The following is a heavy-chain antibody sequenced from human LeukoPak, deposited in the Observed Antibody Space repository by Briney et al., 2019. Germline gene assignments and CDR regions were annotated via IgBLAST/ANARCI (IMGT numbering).Heavy chain of an antibody. D-gene: IGHD2-15*01. J-gene: IGHJ4*02. Sequence: SETLSLTCAVSGGSISSSNWWSWVRQAPGKGLEWIGSIYYSGSILYSANTYYNPSLKSRVTISTDTSKNQFSLKLSSVTAADTAVYYCAGGYSSGWFYFDFWGQGTLVTVSS. CDR2: IYYSGSILYSANT. CDR3: AGGYSSGWFYFDF. CDR1: GGSISSSNW. V-gene: IGHV4-4*02.